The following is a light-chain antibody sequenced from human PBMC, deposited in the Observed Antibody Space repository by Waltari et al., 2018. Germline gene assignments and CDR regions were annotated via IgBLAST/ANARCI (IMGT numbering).Light chain of an antibody. CDR2: LAS. V-gene: IGKV2-28*01. CDR3: MQALQTPDT. CDR1: QSLLHSNGYNY. Sequence: DIVMTQSPLSLPVTPGEPASISCTSSQSLLHSNGYNYLDWYLQKPGQSPQLLIYLASKRASGVPDRFSGGGSGTDFTLKISRVEAEDVGVYYCMQALQTPDTFGQGTRLEIK. J-gene: IGKJ5*01.